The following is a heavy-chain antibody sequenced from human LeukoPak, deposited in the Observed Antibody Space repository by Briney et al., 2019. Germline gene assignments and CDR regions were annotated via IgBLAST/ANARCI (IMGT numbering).Heavy chain of an antibody. CDR2: ISGSGGST. V-gene: IGHV3-23*01. D-gene: IGHD6-19*01. CDR1: GFTFSSYA. CDR3: AKDRYSSGWYRGGNFDY. Sequence: GGSLRLSCAASGFTFSSYAMSWVRQAPGKGLEWVSAISGSGGSTYYADSVKDRFTISRDNSKNTLYLQMNSLRAEDTAVYYCAKDRYSSGWYRGGNFDYWGQGTLVTVSS. J-gene: IGHJ4*02.